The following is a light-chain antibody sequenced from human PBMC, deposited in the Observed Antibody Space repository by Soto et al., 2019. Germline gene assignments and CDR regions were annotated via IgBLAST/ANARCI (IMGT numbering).Light chain of an antibody. CDR3: SSYRSDTTDV. J-gene: IGLJ1*01. V-gene: IGLV2-14*01. Sequence: QSVLTQPASVSGSPGQSITISCTGTSSDVGGYNYVSWYQHHPGKAPKLMIHEVSDRPSGISNRFSGSKSGNTASLTISGLQAEDEADYYCSSYRSDTTDVFGTGTKVTVL. CDR2: EVS. CDR1: SSDVGGYNY.